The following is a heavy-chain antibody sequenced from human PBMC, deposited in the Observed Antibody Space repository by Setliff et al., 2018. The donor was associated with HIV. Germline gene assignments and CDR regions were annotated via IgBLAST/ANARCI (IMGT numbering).Heavy chain of an antibody. Sequence: SETLSLTCAVSGYSISSGYYWSWIRQPPGKGLEWIGEVTHSGRTNYNPSLESRVTISLDTSKNQFSLRMRSVTAADTAVYYCARVFVDTAVLRVLEYYFDSWGRGTLVTVSS. J-gene: IGHJ4*02. D-gene: IGHD5-18*01. V-gene: IGHV4-38-2*01. CDR2: VTHSGRT. CDR3: ARVFVDTAVLRVLEYYFDS. CDR1: GYSISSGYY.